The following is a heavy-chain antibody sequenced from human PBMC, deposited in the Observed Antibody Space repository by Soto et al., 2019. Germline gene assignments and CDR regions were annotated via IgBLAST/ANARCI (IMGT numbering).Heavy chain of an antibody. CDR3: ARFRDCSGGSCYAIFQH. Sequence: ASVKVSCKASGYTFTSYYMHWVRQAPGQGLEWIGIINPSGGSTSYAQKFQGRVTISRDNSKNMLYLQMGSLRAEDMAVYYCARFRDCSGGSCYAIFQHWGQGTLVTVSS. CDR1: GYTFTSYY. V-gene: IGHV1-46*01. CDR2: INPSGGST. D-gene: IGHD2-15*01. J-gene: IGHJ1*01.